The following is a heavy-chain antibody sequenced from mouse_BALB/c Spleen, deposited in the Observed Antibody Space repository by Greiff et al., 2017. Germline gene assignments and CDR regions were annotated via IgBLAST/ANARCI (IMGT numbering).Heavy chain of an antibody. CDR3: AREPSRCDEGPAY. CDR2: IWAGGST. D-gene: IGHD2-14*01. V-gene: IGHV2-9*02. Sequence: VQLQQSGPGLVAPSQSLSITCTVSGFSLTSYGVHWVRQPPGKGLEWLGVIWAGGSTNYNSALMSRLSISKDNSKSQVFLKMNSLQTDDTAMYYCAREPSRCDEGPAYWGQGTLVTVSA. J-gene: IGHJ3*01. CDR1: GFSLTSYG.